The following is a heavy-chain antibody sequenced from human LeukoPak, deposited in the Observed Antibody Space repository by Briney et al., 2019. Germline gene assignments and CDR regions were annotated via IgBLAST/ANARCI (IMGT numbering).Heavy chain of an antibody. Sequence: SETLSLTCTVSGGSISSYYWSRIRQPPGKGLEWIAYISDIGSINYNPSLKSRVTISLDTSKNQFSLKLSPVTAADTAVYYCAGHHPRNTVDFWGQGTLVTVSS. CDR3: AGHHPRNTVDF. J-gene: IGHJ4*02. CDR2: ISDIGSI. V-gene: IGHV4-59*08. D-gene: IGHD2-8*02. CDR1: GGSISSYY.